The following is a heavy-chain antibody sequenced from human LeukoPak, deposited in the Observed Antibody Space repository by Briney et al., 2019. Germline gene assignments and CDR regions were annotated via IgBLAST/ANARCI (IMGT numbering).Heavy chain of an antibody. V-gene: IGHV1-2*02. CDR2: INPNSGGT. D-gene: IGHD1-26*01. Sequence: ASVKVSCKASGYTFTGYYMHWVRQAPGQGLEWMGWINPNSGGTNYAQEFQGRVTMTRDTSISTAYMELSRLRSDDTAVYYCARDRSGSYYPYWGQGTLVTVSS. CDR1: GYTFTGYY. J-gene: IGHJ4*02. CDR3: ARDRSGSYYPY.